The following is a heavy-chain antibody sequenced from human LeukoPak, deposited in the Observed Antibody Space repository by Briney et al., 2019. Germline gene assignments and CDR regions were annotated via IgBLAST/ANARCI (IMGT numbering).Heavy chain of an antibody. CDR2: IYYSGST. CDR1: GGSISSNYY. CDR3: ARHSYYYASSGYYYHFDY. V-gene: IGHV4-39*01. Sequence: PSETLSLTCTVSGGSISSNYYWGWIRQSPGKGLEWIGSIYYSGSTYYNPSLKSRVTISVDTSKSQFFLRVTSVTAADTAVYYCARHSYYYASSGYYYHFDYWGQGALVTVSS. J-gene: IGHJ4*02. D-gene: IGHD3-22*01.